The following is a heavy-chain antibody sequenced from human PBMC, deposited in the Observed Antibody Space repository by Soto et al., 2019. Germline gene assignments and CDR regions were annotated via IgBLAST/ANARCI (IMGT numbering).Heavy chain of an antibody. CDR3: ARDHKVWAARPGWYSDL. Sequence: QVQLQESGPGLVKPSQTLSLTCTVAGGSIRSADYYWSWIRQHPGKGLEWIGNIYDSGSAYSNPSLKSRVTISIDPSKNQFSQKLSSVTAADTAVYYCARDHKVWAARPGWYSDLWGRGTLVTVSS. D-gene: IGHD6-6*01. CDR2: IYDSGSA. CDR1: GGSIRSADYY. V-gene: IGHV4-31*03. J-gene: IGHJ2*01.